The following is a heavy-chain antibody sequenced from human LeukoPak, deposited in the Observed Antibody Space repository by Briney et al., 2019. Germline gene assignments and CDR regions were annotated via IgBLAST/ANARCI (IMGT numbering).Heavy chain of an antibody. CDR3: ANLNAPYWGNFDY. V-gene: IGHV3-23*01. CDR2: ISDSGVTA. D-gene: IGHD3-16*01. J-gene: IGHJ4*02. CDR1: GFTFSNYA. Sequence: GGSLRLSCVVSGFTFSNYAMGWVRQAPGQGLDWVSAISDSGVTAYYADSVKGRFTISRDNSKSTLYLQMNSLRAEDTAVYYCANLNAPYWGNFDYWGQGTLVTVSS.